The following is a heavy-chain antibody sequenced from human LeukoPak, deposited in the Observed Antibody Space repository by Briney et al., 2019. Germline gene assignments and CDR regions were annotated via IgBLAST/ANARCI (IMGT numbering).Heavy chain of an antibody. J-gene: IGHJ4*02. Sequence: GGSLRLSCAASGFTFSSYSMNWVRQAPGKGLEWVSSISSSSSYVYYADSVKGRFTISRDNAKNSLYLQMNSLRAEDTAVYYCARDVGDYFFDYWGQGTLVAVSS. V-gene: IGHV3-21*01. D-gene: IGHD2-21*02. CDR1: GFTFSSYS. CDR2: ISSSSSYV. CDR3: ARDVGDYFFDY.